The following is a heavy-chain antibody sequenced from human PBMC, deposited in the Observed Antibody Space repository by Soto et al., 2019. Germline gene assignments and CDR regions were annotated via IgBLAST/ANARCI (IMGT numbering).Heavy chain of an antibody. CDR3: ARSGLALPYSASHWFDP. J-gene: IGHJ5*02. CDR1: GFTFDDYT. Sequence: EVQLVESGGVVVQPGGSLRLSCAASGFTFDDYTMHWVRQAPGKGLEWVSLISWDGGSTYYADSVKGRFIISRDNSKNSLYLQMNSLRGEDTAVYYCARSGLALPYSASHWFDPWGHGTLVTVSS. D-gene: IGHD3-22*01. V-gene: IGHV3-43*01. CDR2: ISWDGGST.